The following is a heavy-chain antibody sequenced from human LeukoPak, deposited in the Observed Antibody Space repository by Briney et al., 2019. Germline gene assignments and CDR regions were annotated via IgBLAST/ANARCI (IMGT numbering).Heavy chain of an antibody. Sequence: GGSLRLSCAASGFTFSSYWMTWVRQAPGKGLEWVANIKQDGSEKYYVDSVMGRFTISRDNAKNSLYLQMNSLSAEDTAVYYCARMSSSSWYVCDFWGQGTLVTVSS. CDR3: ARMSSSSWYVCDF. J-gene: IGHJ4*02. V-gene: IGHV3-7*01. D-gene: IGHD6-13*01. CDR1: GFTFSSYW. CDR2: IKQDGSEK.